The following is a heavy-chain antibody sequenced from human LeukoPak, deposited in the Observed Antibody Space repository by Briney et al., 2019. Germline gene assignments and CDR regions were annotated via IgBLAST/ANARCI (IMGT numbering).Heavy chain of an antibody. CDR3: ARGSDFWSGYHTGYDY. J-gene: IGHJ4*02. CDR2: IIPIFGTA. Sequence: HRASVKVSCKASGGTFSSYAISWVRQAPGQGLEWMGGIIPIFGTANYAQKFRGRVTITTDESTSTAYMELSSLRSEDTAVYYCARGSDFWSGYHTGYDYWGQGTLVTVSS. V-gene: IGHV1-69*05. CDR1: GGTFSSYA. D-gene: IGHD3-3*01.